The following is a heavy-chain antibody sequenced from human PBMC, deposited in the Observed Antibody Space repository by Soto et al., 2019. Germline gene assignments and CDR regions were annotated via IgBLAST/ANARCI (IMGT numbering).Heavy chain of an antibody. CDR3: ARGALTNGALYYFDL. CDR1: EGSFSAYH. CDR2: INHSGTT. V-gene: IGHV4-34*01. Sequence: SATLSLTYAVYEGSFSAYHWTWIRQPTEKGLEWIGEINHSGTTKYNPTLKSRVSISIDRSKNQFSLNLRSLTAADTAVYYCARGALTNGALYYFDLWGRGTLVTVSS. D-gene: IGHD2-2*02. J-gene: IGHJ2*01.